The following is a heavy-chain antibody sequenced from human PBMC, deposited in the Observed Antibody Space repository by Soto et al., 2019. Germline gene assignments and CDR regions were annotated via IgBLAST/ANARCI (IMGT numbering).Heavy chain of an antibody. D-gene: IGHD3-9*01. CDR3: ATDKMTGLFDY. CDR1: GGSFSGYY. Sequence: QVQLQQWGAGLLKPSETLALTCAVYGGSFSGYYWTWIRQPPGTGLVWIGEINHSGSTNYNPSINSRVTISVGTSKNQFSLTRTSVPAADAAVYYCATDKMTGLFDYWGQGTLVTVSS. V-gene: IGHV4-34*01. CDR2: INHSGST. J-gene: IGHJ4*02.